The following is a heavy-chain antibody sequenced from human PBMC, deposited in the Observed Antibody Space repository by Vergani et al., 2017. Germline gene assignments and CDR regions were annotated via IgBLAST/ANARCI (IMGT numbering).Heavy chain of an antibody. D-gene: IGHD4-23*01. Sequence: QVQLVESGGGVVQPGKSLRLSCAASGFSFSSYGMHWVRQAPGKGLEWVAVISYDGSNKYYADSVKGRFTISRDTSKNTLYLQMNSLRAEDTAVYYCAKDPPSGTYGGDWFAPWGQGTLVTVSS. CDR3: AKDPPSGTYGGDWFAP. CDR1: GFSFSSYG. CDR2: ISYDGSNK. J-gene: IGHJ5*02. V-gene: IGHV3-30*18.